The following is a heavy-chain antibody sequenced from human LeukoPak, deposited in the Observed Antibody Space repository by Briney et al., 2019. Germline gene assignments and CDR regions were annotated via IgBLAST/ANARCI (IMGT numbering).Heavy chain of an antibody. CDR3: ASPIPGAFGI. J-gene: IGHJ3*02. V-gene: IGHV4-39*01. CDR2: IYYSGST. D-gene: IGHD3-10*01. CDR1: GGSISSSSYY. Sequence: SETLSLTCAVSGGSISSSSYYWGWIRQPPGKGLEWIGSIYYSGSTYYSPSLKSRVTISVDTSKNQFSLKLSSVTAADTAVYYCASPIPGAFGIWGQGTMVTVSS.